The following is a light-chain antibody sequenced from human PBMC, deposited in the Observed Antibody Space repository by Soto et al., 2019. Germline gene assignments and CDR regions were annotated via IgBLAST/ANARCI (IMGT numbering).Light chain of an antibody. Sequence: QPVLTKSPSASASLGASVKLTCTLSSGHSSYAIAWHQQQPEKGPRYFMKLDSDGSHTQGDAIPDRFSGSSSGAERYLTISSLQSEDEADYYCQTWGTGIHVVFGGGTKLTVL. CDR1: SGHSSYA. CDR3: QTWGTGIHVV. V-gene: IGLV4-69*01. J-gene: IGLJ2*01. CDR2: LDSDGSH.